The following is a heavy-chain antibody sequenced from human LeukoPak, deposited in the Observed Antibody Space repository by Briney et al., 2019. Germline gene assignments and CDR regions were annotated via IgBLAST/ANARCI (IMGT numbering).Heavy chain of an antibody. CDR1: GYSFTSYW. J-gene: IGHJ5*02. D-gene: IGHD2-21*02. Sequence: GEPLKISCKGSGYSFTSYWIGWVRQMPGKGLEWMGIIYPGDSDTRYSPSFQGQVTISADKSISTAYLQWSSLKASDTAMYYCARQGCGGDCFNWFDPWGQGTLVTVSS. CDR3: ARQGCGGDCFNWFDP. V-gene: IGHV5-51*01. CDR2: IYPGDSDT.